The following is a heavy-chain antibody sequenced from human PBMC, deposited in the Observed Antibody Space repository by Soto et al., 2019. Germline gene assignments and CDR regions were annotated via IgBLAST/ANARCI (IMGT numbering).Heavy chain of an antibody. CDR3: ARTCPLGACYKHDVSEYGLEV. J-gene: IGHJ6*02. D-gene: IGHD2-21*02. CDR2: IRAYNGET. Sequence: QIRLEQSESEVKKPGASVRVSCKASGYPFATYGFSWVRQAPVQGLEWMGWIRAYNGETRVAARFQGRVTMTTDTARGIGYMDLRSLRTDDTAVYYFARTCPLGACYKHDVSEYGLEVWGQVTTIIVSS. CDR1: GYPFATYG. V-gene: IGHV1-18*04.